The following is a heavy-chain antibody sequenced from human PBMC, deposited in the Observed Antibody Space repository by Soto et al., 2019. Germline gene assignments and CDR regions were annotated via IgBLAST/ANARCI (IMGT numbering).Heavy chain of an antibody. J-gene: IGHJ4*02. CDR2: IIPILGIA. D-gene: IGHD6-19*01. Sequence: GASVKVSCKASGGTFSSYTISWVRQAPGQGLEWMGSIIPILGIANYAQKFQGRVTITADKSTSTAYMELSSLRSEDTAVYYCASSSGWFVPVDYWGQGTLVTVSS. CDR1: GGTFSSYT. CDR3: ASSSGWFVPVDY. V-gene: IGHV1-69*02.